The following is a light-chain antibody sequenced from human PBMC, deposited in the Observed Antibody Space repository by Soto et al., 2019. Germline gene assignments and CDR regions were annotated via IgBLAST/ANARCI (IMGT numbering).Light chain of an antibody. CDR3: QHYNEWPLT. V-gene: IGKV3-15*01. Sequence: ERVMTQFPATLSVSPGAKATLSCRASQTVSNNLAWYQQNPGQAPRLLIYFASTRATGVPARFSGSGSGTEFTLTISNLQSEDSAVYYCQHYNEWPLTFGGGTKLEPK. CDR1: QTVSNN. CDR2: FAS. J-gene: IGKJ4*01.